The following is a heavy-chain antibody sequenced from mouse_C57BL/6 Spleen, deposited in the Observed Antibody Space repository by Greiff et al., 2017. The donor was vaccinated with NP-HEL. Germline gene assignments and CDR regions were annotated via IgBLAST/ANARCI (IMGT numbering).Heavy chain of an antibody. Sequence: QVQLQQPGAELVKPGASVKMSCKASGYTFTSYWITWVKQRPGQGLEWIGDIYPGSGSTNYNEKFKGKATLTVDTSSSTACMQLSSLTSEDSAVYYGARSGCDLAWFAYWGQGTMLTVSA. CDR1: GYTFTSYW. V-gene: IGHV1-55*01. D-gene: IGHD2-2*01. CDR3: ARSGCDLAWFAY. CDR2: IYPGSGST. J-gene: IGHJ3*01.